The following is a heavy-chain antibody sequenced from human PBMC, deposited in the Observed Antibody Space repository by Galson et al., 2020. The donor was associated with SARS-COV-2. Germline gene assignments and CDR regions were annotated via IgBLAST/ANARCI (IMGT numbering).Heavy chain of an antibody. CDR2: IKTDGSAK. J-gene: IGHJ4*02. CDR1: GFTFSDYW. Sequence: GGSLRLSCAASGFTFSDYWMTWVRQAPGKRLEWVALIKTDGSAKYYVDSVKGRFTISRDNAKNSLYLQMNSLGAEDTAVYYCARDKSRLFDYWGQGTLVTVSS. CDR3: ARDKSRLFDY. V-gene: IGHV3-7*01. D-gene: IGHD2-21*02.